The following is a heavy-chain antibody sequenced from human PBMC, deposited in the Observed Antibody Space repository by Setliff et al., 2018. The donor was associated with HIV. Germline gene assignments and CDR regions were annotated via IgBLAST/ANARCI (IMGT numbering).Heavy chain of an antibody. V-gene: IGHV3-23*01. Sequence: PGGSLRLSCAASGFTFSNYAMSWVRQAPGKGLERVSAIYGSSGSTNYADSVKGRFTISRDNSKNMLYLQMNSLRAEDTAVYYCAKGQDGLRYNWFDPWGHGTLVTVSS. CDR3: AKGQDGLRYNWFDP. J-gene: IGHJ5*02. CDR1: GFTFSNYA. CDR2: IYGSSGST.